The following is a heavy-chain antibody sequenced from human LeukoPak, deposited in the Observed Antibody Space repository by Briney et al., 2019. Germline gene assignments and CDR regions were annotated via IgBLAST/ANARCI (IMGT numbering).Heavy chain of an antibody. CDR3: AREGDGDYVLDY. Sequence: WGSLRLSCAASGFTFSSYWMSWVRQAPGKGLEGVANIKQDGSDKYHVDTVKGRFTISRDNAKNSLYLQMNSLRAEDTAVYYCAREGDGDYVLDYWGQGTLVTVSS. J-gene: IGHJ4*02. D-gene: IGHD4-17*01. V-gene: IGHV3-7*04. CDR1: GFTFSSYW. CDR2: IKQDGSDK.